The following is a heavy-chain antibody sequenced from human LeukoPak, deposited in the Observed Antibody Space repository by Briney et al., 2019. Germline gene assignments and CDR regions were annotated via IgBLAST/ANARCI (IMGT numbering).Heavy chain of an antibody. V-gene: IGHV4-30-4*01. J-gene: IGHJ3*02. Sequence: SQTLSLTCTVSGGSISSGDYYWSWIRQPPGKGLEWIGYIYYSGSTYYNPSLKSRVTISVDTSKNQFSLKLSSVTAADTAVYYCARLSRIIAAVGAFDIWGQGTMVTVSS. D-gene: IGHD6-13*01. CDR1: GGSISSGDYY. CDR3: ARLSRIIAAVGAFDI. CDR2: IYYSGST.